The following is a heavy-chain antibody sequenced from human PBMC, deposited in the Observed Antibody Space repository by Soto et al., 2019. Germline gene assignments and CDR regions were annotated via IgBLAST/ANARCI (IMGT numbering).Heavy chain of an antibody. D-gene: IGHD5-12*01. J-gene: IGHJ4*02. CDR3: VRIRRGDGYTFGY. CDR2: INTDGSTT. V-gene: IGHV3-74*01. CDR1: GFTLSNYW. Sequence: EVQLVESGGVSVQPGGSLRLSCTDSGFTLSNYWMHWVRQAPGKGLVWVSRINTDGSTTTYADSVKGRFTISRDNAKNTLYLQMNSLRDEDTAVYYCVRIRRGDGYTFGYWGQGTLVTVSS.